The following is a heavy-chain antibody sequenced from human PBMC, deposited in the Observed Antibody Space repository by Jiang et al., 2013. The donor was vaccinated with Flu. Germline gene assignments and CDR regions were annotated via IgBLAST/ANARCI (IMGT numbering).Heavy chain of an antibody. J-gene: IGHJ6*02. CDR1: GGSISSSSYY. Sequence: GSGLVKPSETLSLTCTVSGGSISSSSYYWGWIRQPPGKGLEWIGSIYYSGSTYYNPSLKSRVTISVDTSKNQFSLKLSSVTAADTAVYYCAREGLWFRELLYHYYYGMDVWGQGTTVTVSS. CDR2: IYYSGST. CDR3: AREGLWFRELLYHYYYGMDV. D-gene: IGHD3-10*01. V-gene: IGHV4-39*07.